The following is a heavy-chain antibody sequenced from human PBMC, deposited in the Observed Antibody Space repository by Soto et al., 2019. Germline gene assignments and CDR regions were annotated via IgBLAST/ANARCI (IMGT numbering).Heavy chain of an antibody. V-gene: IGHV1-18*01. J-gene: IGHJ4*02. CDR3: ARGGTPIGL. D-gene: IGHD3-16*01. Sequence: QVQLVQSGAEVKKPGASVKVSCKASGYTFTNFGISWVRQAPGQGLEWMGWISAYNGNTNYAQKFQGRVTMTTDTTQKKAFMGVRRLRFDGTGRYFCARGGTPIGLWGQGTL. CDR1: GYTFTNFG. CDR2: ISAYNGNT.